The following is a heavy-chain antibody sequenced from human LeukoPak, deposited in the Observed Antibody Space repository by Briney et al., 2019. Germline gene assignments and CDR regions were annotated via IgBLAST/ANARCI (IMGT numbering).Heavy chain of an antibody. CDR2: INWKSDKI. D-gene: IGHD2-2*01. CDR3: AKDRYCSSSSCPIDY. V-gene: IGHV3-9*01. Sequence: GGSLRLSCAGSGFTFDEYAMHWVRQAPGKGLEWVSGINWKSDKIGYADSVKGRFTISRGNSKNSLYLQMNSLRAEDTALYYCAKDRYCSSSSCPIDYWGQGTMVTVSS. J-gene: IGHJ4*02. CDR1: GFTFDEYA.